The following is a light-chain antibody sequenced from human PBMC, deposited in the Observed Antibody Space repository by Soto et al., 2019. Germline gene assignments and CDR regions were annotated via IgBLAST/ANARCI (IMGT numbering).Light chain of an antibody. CDR3: QQYNNWPPIT. J-gene: IGKJ5*01. CDR1: QSISSW. V-gene: IGKV1-5*03. CDR2: KAS. Sequence: IQRPKSPSTLSASVGDRVTITCRASQSISSWLAWYQQKPGKAPKLLIYKASSLESGVPSRFSGSGSRTEFTLTISSLQSEDFAVHYCQQYNNWPPITPGHGTRLEIK.